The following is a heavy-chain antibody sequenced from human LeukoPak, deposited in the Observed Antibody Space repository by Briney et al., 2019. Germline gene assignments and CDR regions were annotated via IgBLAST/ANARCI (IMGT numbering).Heavy chain of an antibody. D-gene: IGHD3-10*01. CDR3: AKWRGYYYGSGSS. CDR2: ISGSGGST. Sequence: GGSLRLSCAASGFTFSSYGMSWVRQAPGKGLEWVSAISGSGGSTYYADSVKGRFTISRDNSKNTLYLQMNSLRAEDTAVYYCAKWRGYYYGSGSSWGQGTLVTVSS. CDR1: GFTFSSYG. J-gene: IGHJ5*02. V-gene: IGHV3-23*01.